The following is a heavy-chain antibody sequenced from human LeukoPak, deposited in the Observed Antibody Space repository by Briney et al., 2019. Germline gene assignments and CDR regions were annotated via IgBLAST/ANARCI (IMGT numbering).Heavy chain of an antibody. CDR3: ARDCIGTIFATWFDP. J-gene: IGHJ5*02. Sequence: PGGSLRLSCAASGFTFNDYYMSWIRQAPGKGLEWLSYINIGGTNTHYADSVKGRFTISRDNAKNSLYLQMNSLRAEDTAVYYCARDCIGTIFATWFDPWGQGTLVTVSS. D-gene: IGHD3-3*01. CDR2: INIGGTNT. CDR1: GFTFNDYY. V-gene: IGHV3-11*06.